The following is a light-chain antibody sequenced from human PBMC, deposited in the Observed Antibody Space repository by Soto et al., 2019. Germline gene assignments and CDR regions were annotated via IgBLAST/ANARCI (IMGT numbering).Light chain of an antibody. V-gene: IGLV2-14*01. Sequence: QSVLTQPASVSGSPGQSITISCTGTMYDVGAYPYVSWYQQFPGKAPKLILYEVSNRPSGISNRFSGFRSGNTASLTVSGLQAEDDGHYYCISYTTTGSLVFGGGTKLTVL. CDR1: MYDVGAYPY. J-gene: IGLJ2*01. CDR3: ISYTTTGSLV. CDR2: EVS.